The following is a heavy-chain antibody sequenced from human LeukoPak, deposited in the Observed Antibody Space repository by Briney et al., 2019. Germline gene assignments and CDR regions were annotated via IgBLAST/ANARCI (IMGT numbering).Heavy chain of an antibody. CDR1: GYTFTGYF. J-gene: IGHJ4*01. CDR3: ASLAARTDHFDY. CDR2: INPNSGGT. V-gene: IGHV1-2*02. D-gene: IGHD6-6*01. Sequence: ASVKVSCKASGYTFTGYFMHWVRQAPGQGLEWMGWINPNSGGTNYAQKFQGRVTMTRDTSIGTAYMELGRLRSDDTAVYYCASLAARTDHFDYWGHGTLVTVSS.